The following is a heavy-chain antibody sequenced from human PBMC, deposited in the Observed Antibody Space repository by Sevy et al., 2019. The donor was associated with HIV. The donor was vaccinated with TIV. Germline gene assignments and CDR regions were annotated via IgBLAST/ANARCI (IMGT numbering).Heavy chain of an antibody. CDR2: ISPDGTNK. D-gene: IGHD2-2*03. Sequence: GGSLRLSCAASGFTFSSYGMHWVRQAPGKGLEWVAVISPDGTNKYYGDSMRGRFTISRDNSKNTLYLQMDTVRVEDTAVYYWTNGYCSQICLIDYWGQGTLVTVSS. CDR3: TNGYCSQICLIDY. V-gene: IGHV3-30*18. J-gene: IGHJ4*02. CDR1: GFTFSSYG.